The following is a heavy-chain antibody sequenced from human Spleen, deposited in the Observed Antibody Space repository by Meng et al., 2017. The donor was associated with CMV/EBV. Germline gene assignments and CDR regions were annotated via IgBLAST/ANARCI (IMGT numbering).Heavy chain of an antibody. D-gene: IGHD1-26*01. V-gene: IGHV3-7*01. J-gene: IGHJ6*02. CDR2: IKQDGSEK. Sequence: GESLKISCAASGFTFSSYWMSWVRQAPGKGLEWVANIKQDGSEKYYVDSVKGRFTTSRDNAKNSLFLQFNSLRVEDMAVYYCARDRWAPGDVWGQGTTVTVSS. CDR1: GFTFSSYW. CDR3: ARDRWAPGDV.